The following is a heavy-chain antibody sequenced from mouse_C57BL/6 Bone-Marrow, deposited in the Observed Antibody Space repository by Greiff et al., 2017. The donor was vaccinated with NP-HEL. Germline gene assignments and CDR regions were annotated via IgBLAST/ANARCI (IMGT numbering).Heavy chain of an antibody. Sequence: EVKLQESGEGLVKPGGSLKLSCAASGFTFSSYAMSWVRQTPEKRLEWVAYISSGGDYIYYADTVKGRFTISRDNARNTLYLQMSSLKSEDTAMYYCTRDGSNPWYFDVWGTGTTVTVSS. V-gene: IGHV5-9-1*02. CDR2: ISSGGDYI. CDR3: TRDGSNPWYFDV. CDR1: GFTFSSYA. J-gene: IGHJ1*03. D-gene: IGHD2-5*01.